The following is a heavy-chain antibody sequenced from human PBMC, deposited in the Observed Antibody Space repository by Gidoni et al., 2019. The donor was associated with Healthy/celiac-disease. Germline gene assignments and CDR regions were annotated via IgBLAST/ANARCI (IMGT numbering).Heavy chain of an antibody. V-gene: IGHV4-31*03. CDR3: ARDSNHCSGGSCHVVFAY. CDR1: GGSISSGGYY. J-gene: IGHJ4*02. Sequence: QVQLQESGPGLVKPSQTLSLTCTVSGGSISSGGYYWSWLRQHPGKGLEWVGYIYYRGSTYYNPSLKRRVTISVDTSKNQFSLKLSSVTAADTAVYYCARDSNHCSGGSCHVVFAYWGQGTLVTVSS. D-gene: IGHD2-15*01. CDR2: IYYRGST.